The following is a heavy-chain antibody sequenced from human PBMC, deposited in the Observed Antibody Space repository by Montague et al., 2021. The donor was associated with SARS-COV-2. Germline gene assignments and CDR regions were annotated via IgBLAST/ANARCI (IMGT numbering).Heavy chain of an antibody. CDR3: AGDEVDLVVIPAGDTGYYYYGMEV. D-gene: IGHD2-2*03. CDR2: ISYDGSNK. CDR1: GFTFSSYA. J-gene: IGHJ6*02. V-gene: IGHV3-30-3*01. Sequence: SLRLSFSASGFTFSSYAMHWVRQAPGKGLERVAVISYDGSNKYYSDSVKGRFTISRDNSKNTLYLQMNSLRADDTAVYYCAGDEVDLVVIPAGDTGYYYYGMEVWGQGTKVTVSS.